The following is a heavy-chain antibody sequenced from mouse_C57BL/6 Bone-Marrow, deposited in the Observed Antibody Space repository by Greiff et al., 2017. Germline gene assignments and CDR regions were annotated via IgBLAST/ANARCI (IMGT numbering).Heavy chain of an antibody. CDR2: IYPRSGNT. V-gene: IGHV1-81*01. CDR3: ARCYYGSSYPYYAMDY. J-gene: IGHJ4*01. D-gene: IGHD1-1*01. CDR1: GYTFTSYG. Sequence: QVQLKESGAELARPGASVKLSCKASGYTFTSYGISWVKQRTGQGLEWIGEIYPRSGNTYYNEKFKGKDTLTADKSSSTAYMELRSLTSEDSAVYFCARCYYGSSYPYYAMDYWGQGTSVTVSS.